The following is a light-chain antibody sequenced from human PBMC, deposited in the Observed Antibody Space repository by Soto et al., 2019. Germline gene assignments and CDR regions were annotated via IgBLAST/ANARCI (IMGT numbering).Light chain of an antibody. Sequence: EILMTHSPATLSVSPGERATVSCRASQSVSSNLAWYQQKPGQAPRLLIYDASSRATGIPDRFSGSGSGTDFTLTISRLEPEDFAVFYCQQYGSSPLTFGGGTKVDIK. J-gene: IGKJ4*01. CDR1: QSVSSN. CDR3: QQYGSSPLT. CDR2: DAS. V-gene: IGKV3-20*01.